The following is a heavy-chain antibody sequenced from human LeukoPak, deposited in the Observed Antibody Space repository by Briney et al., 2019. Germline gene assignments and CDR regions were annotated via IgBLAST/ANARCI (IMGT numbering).Heavy chain of an antibody. J-gene: IGHJ6*02. D-gene: IGHD6-19*01. V-gene: IGHV1-18*01. CDR3: ARDLLRQDIAVADYYYYYGMDV. CDR1: GYTFTSYG. CDR2: ISAYNGNT. Sequence: ASVKVSCKASGYTFTSYGISWVRQAPGQGLEWMGWISAYNGNTNYAQKLQGRVTMTTDTSTSTAYMELRSLRSDDTAVYYCARDLLRQDIAVADYYYYYGMDVWGQGTTVTVSS.